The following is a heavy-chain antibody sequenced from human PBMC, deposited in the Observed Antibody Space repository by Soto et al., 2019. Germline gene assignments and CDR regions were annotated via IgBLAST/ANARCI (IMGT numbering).Heavy chain of an antibody. J-gene: IGHJ4*02. Sequence: PGGSLRLSCAASGFTFSSYAMSWVRQAPGKGLEWVSAISGSGGSTYYADSVKGRFTISRDNSKNTLYLQMNSLRAEDTAVYYCAKVPGASLTVTNFVGYWGQGTLVTVSS. CDR2: ISGSGGST. CDR3: AKVPGASLTVTNFVGY. CDR1: GFTFSSYA. D-gene: IGHD4-4*01. V-gene: IGHV3-23*01.